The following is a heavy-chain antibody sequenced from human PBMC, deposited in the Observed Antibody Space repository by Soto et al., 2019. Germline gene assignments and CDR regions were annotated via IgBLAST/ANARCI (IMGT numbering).Heavy chain of an antibody. D-gene: IGHD2-2*01. CDR1: VYSISSGYY. Sequence: SETLSLTCAFSVYSISSGYYWGWIRQPPGKGLEWIGSIYHSGSTYYNPSLKSRVTISVDTSKNQFSLKLSSVTAADTAVYYCARARIQAQPHECWGQGTMVTVSS. CDR3: ARARIQAQPHEC. CDR2: IYHSGST. J-gene: IGHJ3*01. V-gene: IGHV4-38-2*01.